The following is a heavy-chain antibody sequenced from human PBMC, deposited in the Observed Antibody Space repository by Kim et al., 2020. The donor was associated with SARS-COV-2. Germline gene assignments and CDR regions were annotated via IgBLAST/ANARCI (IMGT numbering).Heavy chain of an antibody. V-gene: IGHV1-24*01. CDR1: GYTLTELS. CDR2: FDPEYGET. Sequence: ASVKVSCKVSGYTLTELSMHWVRQAPGKGLEWMGGFDPEYGETIYAQKFQGRVTMTEDTSTDTAYMELSSLRSEDTAVYYCATGIAAAGTRNNWFDPWGQGTLVTVSS. CDR3: ATGIAAAGTRNNWFDP. D-gene: IGHD6-13*01. J-gene: IGHJ5*02.